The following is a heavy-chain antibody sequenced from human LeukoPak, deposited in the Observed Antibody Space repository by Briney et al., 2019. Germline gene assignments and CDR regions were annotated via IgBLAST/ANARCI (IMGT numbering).Heavy chain of an antibody. J-gene: IGHJ4*02. CDR1: GYTFTVYY. Sequence: GASVKVSCKASGYTFTVYYMHWVRQAPGQGLEWMGWINPNSGGTNYAQKFQGRVTMTRDTSISTAYMELSRLTSDDTAVYYCARAPSPSGSYPVWGQGTLVTVSS. V-gene: IGHV1-2*02. D-gene: IGHD1-26*01. CDR3: ARAPSPSGSYPV. CDR2: INPNSGGT.